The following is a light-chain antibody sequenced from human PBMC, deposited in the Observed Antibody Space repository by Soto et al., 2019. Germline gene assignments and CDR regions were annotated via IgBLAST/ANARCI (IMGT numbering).Light chain of an antibody. CDR3: QHYNNWPPWT. CDR2: GAS. J-gene: IGKJ1*01. CDR1: QSISTN. V-gene: IGKV3-15*01. Sequence: IVMTQSPVTMSVSPGERATLSCRASQSISTNLAWYQQKPGQAPRLLIYGASTRATGIPARFSGGGSGTEFTLTISSLQSEDFAVYYCQHYNNWPPWTFGQGTKVETK.